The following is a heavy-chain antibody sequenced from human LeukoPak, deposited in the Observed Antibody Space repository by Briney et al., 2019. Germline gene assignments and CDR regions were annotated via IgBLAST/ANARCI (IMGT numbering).Heavy chain of an antibody. J-gene: IGHJ4*02. CDR3: ARRSDYYGSGSSNSAFDY. CDR1: GYTFTGYY. D-gene: IGHD3-10*01. Sequence: ASVKVSCKASGYTFTGYYMHWVRQAPGQGLEWMGWINPNSGGTNYAQKFQGRVTMTRDTSISTAYMELSRLRSDDTAVYYCARRSDYYGSGSSNSAFDYWGQGTLVTVSS. CDR2: INPNSGGT. V-gene: IGHV1-2*02.